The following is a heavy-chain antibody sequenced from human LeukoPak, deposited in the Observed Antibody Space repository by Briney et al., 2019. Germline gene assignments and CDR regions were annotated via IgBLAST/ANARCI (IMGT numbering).Heavy chain of an antibody. CDR1: GYSFTKSW. Sequence: GESLKISCTGSGYSFTKSWVAWVRQVPGKGLEWMGSIYPGDSDTRYSPSFQGQVIMSADKSINTAYPQWSSLKASDTAMYYCGRRDDFWRGYAFDIWGQGTMVTVS. D-gene: IGHD3-3*01. J-gene: IGHJ3*02. CDR2: IYPGDSDT. CDR3: GRRDDFWRGYAFDI. V-gene: IGHV5-51*01.